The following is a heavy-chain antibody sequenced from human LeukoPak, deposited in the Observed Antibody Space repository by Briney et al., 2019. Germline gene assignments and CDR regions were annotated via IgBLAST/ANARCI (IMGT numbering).Heavy chain of an antibody. CDR1: GFXFSDYY. CDR2: ISSSRSYT. J-gene: IGHJ6*02. Sequence: PGGSLRLSCAASGFXFSDYYISWIRQAPGKGLEWVSHISSSRSYTNYADSVKGRFTISRDNAKNSLYLQMNSLRAEDTAVYYCARDCRSTSCYVFWEPGYGMDVWGQGTTVTVSS. CDR3: ARDCRSTSCYVFWEPGYGMDV. D-gene: IGHD2-2*01. V-gene: IGHV3-11*06.